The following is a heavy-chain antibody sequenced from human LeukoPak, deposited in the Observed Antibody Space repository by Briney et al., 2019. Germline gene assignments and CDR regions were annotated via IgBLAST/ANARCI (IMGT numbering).Heavy chain of an antibody. Sequence: GGSLRLSCAASGFTFSDYYMSWVRQAPGKGLEWVSYISSSGSTIYYADSVKGRFTISRDNAKNSLYLQMNSLRAEDTAVYYCASDEYQYCSGGSCSDYWGQGTLVTVSS. V-gene: IGHV3-11*01. J-gene: IGHJ4*02. CDR1: GFTFSDYY. CDR2: ISSSGSTI. CDR3: ASDEYQYCSGGSCSDY. D-gene: IGHD2-15*01.